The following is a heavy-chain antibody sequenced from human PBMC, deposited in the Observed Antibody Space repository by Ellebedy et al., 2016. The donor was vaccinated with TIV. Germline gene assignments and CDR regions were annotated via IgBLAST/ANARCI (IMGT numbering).Heavy chain of an antibody. CDR3: ARNLYGDFASFVDY. CDR2: IDRDDNK. CDR1: GFSLTTSGMC. V-gene: IGHV2-70*01. J-gene: IGHJ4*02. Sequence: SGPTLVXPTQTLTLTCMFSGFSLTTSGMCVSWIRQPPGKALEWLALIDRDDNKYYSTSLKTRLTISKDTSKNQVVLTMTDMDPVDTATYYCARNLYGDFASFVDYWGQGTLVTVSS. D-gene: IGHD4-17*01.